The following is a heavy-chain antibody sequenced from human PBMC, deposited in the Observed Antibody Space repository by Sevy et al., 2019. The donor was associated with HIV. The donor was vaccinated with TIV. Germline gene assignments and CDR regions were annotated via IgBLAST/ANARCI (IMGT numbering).Heavy chain of an antibody. CDR1: GFTFRKYS. Sequence: GGSLRLSCAASGFTFRKYSMSWVRQPPGKGLEWVSTLSFGCGEISYADSVKGRFTISRDNSKSSVYLQMNNLRPEDTAVYYCAREGCTKPHDYWGQGTLVTVSS. CDR3: AREGCTKPHDY. CDR2: LSFGCGEI. D-gene: IGHD2-8*01. J-gene: IGHJ4*02. V-gene: IGHV3-23*01.